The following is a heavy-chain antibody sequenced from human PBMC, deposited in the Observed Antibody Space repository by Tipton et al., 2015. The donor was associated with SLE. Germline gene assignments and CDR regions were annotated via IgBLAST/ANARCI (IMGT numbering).Heavy chain of an antibody. Sequence: TLSLTCTVSGGSISTYYWSWIRQPPGKGLEWIGHVFYSGSTNDNPSLKSRVTISVDTSKNQLSLKLSSVTAADTAVYFCARSTIYYYYMDVWGIGTTVTVSS. CDR1: GGSISTYY. D-gene: IGHD5/OR15-5a*01. CDR2: VFYSGST. CDR3: ARSTIYYYYMDV. J-gene: IGHJ6*03. V-gene: IGHV4-59*01.